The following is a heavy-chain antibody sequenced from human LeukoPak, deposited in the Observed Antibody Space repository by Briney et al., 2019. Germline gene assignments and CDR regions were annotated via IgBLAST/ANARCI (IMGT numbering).Heavy chain of an antibody. CDR1: GYTFTSYG. V-gene: IGHV1-18*01. CDR3: ARDWRCSSTSCYTNWFDP. J-gene: IGHJ5*02. CDR2: ISAYNGNT. D-gene: IGHD2-2*02. Sequence: ASVKVSCKASGYTFTSYGISWVRQAPGQGLEWMGWISAYNGNTNYAQKLQGRVTMTTDTSTSTAYMELRSLRSDDTAVYYCARDWRCSSTSCYTNWFDPWGQGTLVTVSS.